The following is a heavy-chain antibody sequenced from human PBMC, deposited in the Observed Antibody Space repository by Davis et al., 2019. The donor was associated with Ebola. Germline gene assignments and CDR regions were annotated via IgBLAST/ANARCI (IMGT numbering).Heavy chain of an antibody. V-gene: IGHV3-7*03. CDR1: GFTFSSYW. D-gene: IGHD3-22*01. CDR2: IKQDGSEK. J-gene: IGHJ4*02. CDR3: ARGRGWTYDSSGFGY. Sequence: GESLKISCAASGFTFSSYWMSWVRQAPGKGLEWVANIKQDGSEKYYVDSVKGRFTISRDNAKNSVYLQMSSLRAEDTAVYYCARGRGWTYDSSGFGYWGQGTLVTVSS.